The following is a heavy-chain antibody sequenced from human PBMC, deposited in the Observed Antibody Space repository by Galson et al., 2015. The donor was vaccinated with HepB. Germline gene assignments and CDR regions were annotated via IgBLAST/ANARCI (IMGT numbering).Heavy chain of an antibody. J-gene: IGHJ6*01. CDR2: TYYRGNT. CDR3: ARQPLGSHHFDA. D-gene: IGHD1-1*01. V-gene: IGHV4-34*01. CDR1: GGSFSGYY. Sequence: LSLTCAVYGGSFSGYYWTWIRQPPGKGLEWIGNTYYRGNTYYRPSLKSRVTISVDTSNNQFSLKLRSVTAADTAVYYCARQPLGSHHFDAWGQGTPVSVSS.